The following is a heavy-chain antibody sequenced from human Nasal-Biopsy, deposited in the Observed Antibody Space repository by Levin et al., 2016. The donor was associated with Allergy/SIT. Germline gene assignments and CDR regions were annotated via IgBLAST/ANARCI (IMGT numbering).Heavy chain of an antibody. CDR3: AKRLSGLLATIGYHDAYDI. CDR1: GFSLSTSGMC. V-gene: IGHV2-5*08. J-gene: IGHJ3*02. CDR2: IYWDDDT. Sequence: SGPTLVKPTETLTLTCTFSGFSLSTSGMCMSWIRQPPGEAPEWLALIYWDDDTRYSPFLNGRLTITKDTSKNQVVLTMTDVDPVDTATYYCAKRLSGLLATIGYHDAYDIWGPGTMVTVSS. D-gene: IGHD5-12*01.